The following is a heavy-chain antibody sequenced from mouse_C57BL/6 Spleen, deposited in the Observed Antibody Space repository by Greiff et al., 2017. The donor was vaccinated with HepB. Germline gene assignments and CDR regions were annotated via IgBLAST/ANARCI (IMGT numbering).Heavy chain of an antibody. Sequence: QVQLQQPGAELVRPGSSVKLSCKASGYTFTSYWMDWVKQRPGQGLEWIGNIYPSDSETHYNQKFKDKATLTVDKSSSTAYMQLSSLTSEDSAVYYCARGGKNLFAYWGQGTLVTVSA. CDR1: GYTFTSYW. V-gene: IGHV1-61*01. CDR3: ARGGKNLFAY. J-gene: IGHJ3*01. CDR2: IYPSDSET.